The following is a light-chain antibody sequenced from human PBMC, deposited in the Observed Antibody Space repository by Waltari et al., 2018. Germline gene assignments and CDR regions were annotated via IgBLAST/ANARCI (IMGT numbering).Light chain of an antibody. CDR1: QGVHDN. CDR2: GTS. Sequence: ETVMMQSPATLSVSPGERVTLSCRASQGVHDNLAWYQQKPGQAPRLLIYGTSTRATGIPARFRGTGSGTDFTLTITSLQSEDSALYYCQQYNRWPPLTFGGGTKVGIK. CDR3: QQYNRWPPLT. J-gene: IGKJ4*01. V-gene: IGKV3-15*01.